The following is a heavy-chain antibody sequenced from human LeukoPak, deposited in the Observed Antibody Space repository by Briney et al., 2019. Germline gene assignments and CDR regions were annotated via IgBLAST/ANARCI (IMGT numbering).Heavy chain of an antibody. V-gene: IGHV3-74*01. CDR2: INSDGSST. J-gene: IGHJ4*02. CDR3: ARAYNGYYKQPDY. D-gene: IGHD3-9*01. Sequence: PGGSLRLSCAASGFTFSSYWMHWVRQAPGKGLVRVSRINSDGSSTSYADSVKGRFTISRDNAKNTLHLQMNSLRAEDTAAYYCARAYNGYYKQPDYWGQGTLVTVSS. CDR1: GFTFSSYW.